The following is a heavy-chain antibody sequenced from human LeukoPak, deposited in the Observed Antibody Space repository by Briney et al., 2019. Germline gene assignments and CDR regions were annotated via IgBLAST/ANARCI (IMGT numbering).Heavy chain of an antibody. CDR3: ARPGRSGALDI. CDR2: IYHSGST. CDR1: GYSISSGYY. Sequence: PSETLSLTCAVSGYSISSGYYWGWTRQPPGKGLEWIGSIYHSGSTYYNPSLKSRVTISVDTSKNQFSLKLSSVTAADTAVYYCARPGRSGALDIWGQGTMVTVS. J-gene: IGHJ3*02. D-gene: IGHD3-10*01. V-gene: IGHV4-38-2*01.